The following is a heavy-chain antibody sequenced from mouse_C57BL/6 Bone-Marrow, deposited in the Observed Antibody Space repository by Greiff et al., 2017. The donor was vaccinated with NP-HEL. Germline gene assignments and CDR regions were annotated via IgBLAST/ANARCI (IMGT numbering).Heavy chain of an antibody. CDR1: GYTFTSYW. CDR3: ARGKVTYAMDY. J-gene: IGHJ4*01. Sequence: VKLQQPGAELVKPGASVKLSCKASGYTFTSYWMHWVKQRPGQGLEWIGMIHPNSGSTNYNEKFKSKATLTVDKSSSTAYMQLSSLTSEDSAVYYCARGKVTYAMDYWGQGTSVTVSS. D-gene: IGHD2-1*01. V-gene: IGHV1-64*01. CDR2: IHPNSGST.